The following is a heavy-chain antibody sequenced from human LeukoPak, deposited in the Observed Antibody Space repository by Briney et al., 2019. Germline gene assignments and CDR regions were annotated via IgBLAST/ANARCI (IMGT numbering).Heavy chain of an antibody. Sequence: PGGSLRLSCAASGFTFSSYSMNWVRQAPGKGLEWVSYISSSSSTIYYADSVKGRFTISRDNAKNSLHLQMNSLRAEGTAVYYCARDYHYYGSGTTEAVIDYWGQGTLVTVSS. CDR3: ARDYHYYGSGTTEAVIDY. CDR2: ISSSSSTI. V-gene: IGHV3-48*04. J-gene: IGHJ4*02. D-gene: IGHD3-10*01. CDR1: GFTFSSYS.